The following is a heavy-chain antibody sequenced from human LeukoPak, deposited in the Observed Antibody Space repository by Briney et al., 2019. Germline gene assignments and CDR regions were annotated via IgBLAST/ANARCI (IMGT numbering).Heavy chain of an antibody. Sequence: GGSLRLSCAASGFTFSSYEMNWVRQAPGKGLEWVSYISSSGSTIYYADSVKGRFTISRDNAKNPLYLQMNSLRAEDTAVYYCARERDSSGWFDGYYFDYWGQGTLVTVSS. CDR2: ISSSGSTI. D-gene: IGHD6-19*01. V-gene: IGHV3-48*03. CDR3: ARERDSSGWFDGYYFDY. J-gene: IGHJ4*02. CDR1: GFTFSSYE.